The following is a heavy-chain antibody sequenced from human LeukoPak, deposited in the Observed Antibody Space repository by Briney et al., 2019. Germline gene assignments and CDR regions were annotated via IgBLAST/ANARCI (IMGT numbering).Heavy chain of an antibody. D-gene: IGHD6-13*01. Sequence: SETLFLTCTVSGYSISSGYYWGWIRQPPGKGLEWIGSIYHSGSTYYNPSLKGRVTISVDTSKDQFSLKLSSVTAADTAVYYCARDYIAAAAYWGQGTLVTVSS. CDR2: IYHSGST. J-gene: IGHJ4*02. V-gene: IGHV4-38-2*02. CDR1: GYSISSGYY. CDR3: ARDYIAAAAY.